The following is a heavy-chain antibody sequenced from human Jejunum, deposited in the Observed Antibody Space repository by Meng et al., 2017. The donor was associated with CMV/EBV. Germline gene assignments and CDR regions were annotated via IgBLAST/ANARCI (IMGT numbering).Heavy chain of an antibody. Sequence: QLQLQESGPGLVKPSEPLSLTCTVSGDSISSSSHYWGWIRQSPGKGLEWIGNLYYTGTTYYNPSLKSRVTTSVDTSKNQFSLKVTSVTAADTAVYYCTRTTVTADSWGQGTLVTVSS. D-gene: IGHD4-17*01. V-gene: IGHV4-39*07. J-gene: IGHJ5*01. CDR3: TRTTVTADS. CDR1: GDSISSSSHY. CDR2: LYYTGTT.